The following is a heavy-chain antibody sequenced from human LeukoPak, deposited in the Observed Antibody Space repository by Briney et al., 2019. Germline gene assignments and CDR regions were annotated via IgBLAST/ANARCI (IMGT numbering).Heavy chain of an antibody. D-gene: IGHD5-18*01. CDR2: MHYSGDR. Sequence: SETLSLTCSVSGGSITTNVYYWVWIRQPPGKGLEWIGSMHYSGDRYYTPTLKGRVTIFADRSKNQFSLRLSSLTAADTGVYYCARGHNYGRGGFDPWGQGTLVTVSS. CDR1: GGSITTNVYY. CDR3: ARGHNYGRGGFDP. J-gene: IGHJ5*02. V-gene: IGHV4-39*07.